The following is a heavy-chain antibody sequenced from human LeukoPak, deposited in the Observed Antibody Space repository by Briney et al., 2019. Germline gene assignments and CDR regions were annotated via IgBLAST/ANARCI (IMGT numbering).Heavy chain of an antibody. CDR2: IYYSGNT. J-gene: IGHJ4*02. CDR1: GGSVSSGDYY. D-gene: IGHD6-19*01. CDR3: AKILVTGKTDY. V-gene: IGHV4-61*08. Sequence: PSETLSLTCIVSGGSVSSGDYYWSWIRQPPGKGLEWIGYIYYSGNTNYNPSLKSRVTISVDTSKNQFSLKLSSVTAADTAVYYCAKILVTGKTDYWGQGTLVTVSS.